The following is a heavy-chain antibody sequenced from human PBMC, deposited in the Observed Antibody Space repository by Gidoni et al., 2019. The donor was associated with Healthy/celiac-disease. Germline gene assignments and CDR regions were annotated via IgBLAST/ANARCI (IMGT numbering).Heavy chain of an antibody. CDR3: ARGSPPSSSFSLDY. CDR1: GGSISSYY. V-gene: IGHV4-59*01. D-gene: IGHD6-6*01. CDR2: IYYSGST. J-gene: IGHJ4*02. Sequence: QVQLQESGPGLVKPSETLSLTCTVSGGSISSYYWSWIRQPPGKGLEWIGYIYYSGSTNYNPSLKSRVTISVDTSKNQFSLKLSSVTAADTAVYYCARGSPPSSSFSLDYWGQGTLVTVSS.